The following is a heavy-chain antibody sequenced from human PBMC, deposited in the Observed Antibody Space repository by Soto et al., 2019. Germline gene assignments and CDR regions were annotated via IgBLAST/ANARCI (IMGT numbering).Heavy chain of an antibody. V-gene: IGHV3-23*01. D-gene: IGHD1-1*01. CDR2: ISHSGSST. Sequence: ELQVLESGGGLVQPGGSLRLSCAASGFTFSNYAMSWVRQAPGQGLEWVSCISHSGSSTYYADSVKGRFTISRDNSKNTLDPQMSTLRGEDTAVDYCAKVPTGEMGTVFQAFDIWGQGTMVTVSS. J-gene: IGHJ3*02. CDR3: AKVPTGEMGTVFQAFDI. CDR1: GFTFSNYA.